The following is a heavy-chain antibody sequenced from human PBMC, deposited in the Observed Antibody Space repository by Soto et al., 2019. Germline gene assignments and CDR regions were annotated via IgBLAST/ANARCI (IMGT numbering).Heavy chain of an antibody. D-gene: IGHD3-22*01. V-gene: IGHV1-69*13. CDR3: ARDIAYYYDSSGYKERDP. CDR1: GGTFSSYA. J-gene: IGHJ5*02. Sequence: ASVKVSCKASGGTFSSYAISWVRQSPGQGLEGMGRIIPIFGTANYAQKFQGRVTITADESTSTAYMELSSLGSEDTAVYYCARDIAYYYDSSGYKERDPWGQGTLVTVSS. CDR2: IIPIFGTA.